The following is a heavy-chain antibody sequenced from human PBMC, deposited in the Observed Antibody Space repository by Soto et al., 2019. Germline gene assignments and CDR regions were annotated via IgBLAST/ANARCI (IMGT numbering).Heavy chain of an antibody. CDR3: ARVSGEPYDYGVYYYYGMDV. CDR2: IYYSGST. CDR1: GGSISSYY. V-gene: IGHV4-59*01. Sequence: SETLSLTCTVSGGSISSYYWSWIRQPPGKGLEWIGYIYYSGSTNYNPSLKSRVTISVDTSKNQFSLKLSSVTAADTAVYYCARVSGEPYDYGVYYYYGMDVWGQGTTVTVSS. D-gene: IGHD4-17*01. J-gene: IGHJ6*02.